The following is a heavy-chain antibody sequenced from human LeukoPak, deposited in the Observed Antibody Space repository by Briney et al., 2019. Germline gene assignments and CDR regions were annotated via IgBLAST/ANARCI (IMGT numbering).Heavy chain of an antibody. J-gene: IGHJ1*01. CDR2: ISGSGGST. D-gene: IGHD3-3*01. V-gene: IGHV3-23*01. CDR1: GFTFSSYA. Sequence: GGSLRLSCAASGFTFSSYAMSWVRQAPGKGLEWVSAISGSGGSTYYADSVKGRFTISRDDSKNTLYLQMNSLRAEDTAVYYCAKDLAFWSGYYIRYFQHWGQGTLVTVSS. CDR3: AKDLAFWSGYYIRYFQH.